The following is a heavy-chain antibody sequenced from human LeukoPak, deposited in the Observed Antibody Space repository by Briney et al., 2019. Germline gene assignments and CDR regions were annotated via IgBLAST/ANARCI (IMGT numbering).Heavy chain of an antibody. CDR1: GGSISSSSYY. CDR2: IYYSGST. J-gene: IGHJ3*02. D-gene: IGHD3-10*01. Sequence: SETLSLTCTVSGGSISSSSYYWGWIRQPPGKGLEWIGSIYYSGSTYYNPSPKSRVTISVDTSKNQFSLKLSSVTAADTAVYYCARERVFYGSGSYYKRRDAFDIWGQGTMVTVSS. V-gene: IGHV4-39*07. CDR3: ARERVFYGSGSYYKRRDAFDI.